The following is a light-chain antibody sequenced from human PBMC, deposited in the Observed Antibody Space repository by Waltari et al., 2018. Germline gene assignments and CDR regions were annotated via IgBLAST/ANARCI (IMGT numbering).Light chain of an antibody. CDR2: QDS. Sequence: SYELTQPPSVSVSPGQTATLSCPATKLEDQYVCWYQQKPGQSPVLVMYQDSKRPSGIPERFSGSNSGDTATLTISGTQTLDEADYFCQTWDNTTVFGSGTRVTVL. V-gene: IGLV3-1*01. CDR1: KLEDQY. J-gene: IGLJ1*01. CDR3: QTWDNTTV.